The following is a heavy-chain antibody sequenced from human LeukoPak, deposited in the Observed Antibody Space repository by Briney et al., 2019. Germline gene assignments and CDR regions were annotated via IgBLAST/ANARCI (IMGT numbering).Heavy chain of an antibody. D-gene: IGHD3-3*01. V-gene: IGHV1-2*02. CDR2: INPNSGGT. CDR3: ARDYERGFVGFPHHDAFDI. J-gene: IGHJ3*02. CDR1: GYTFSGYY. Sequence: ASVKVSCKASGYTFSGYYMHWVRQAPGQGLEWMGWINPNSGGTNYAQKLQGRVTMTTDTSTSTAYMELRSLRSDDTAVYYCARDYERGFVGFPHHDAFDIWGQGTMVTASS.